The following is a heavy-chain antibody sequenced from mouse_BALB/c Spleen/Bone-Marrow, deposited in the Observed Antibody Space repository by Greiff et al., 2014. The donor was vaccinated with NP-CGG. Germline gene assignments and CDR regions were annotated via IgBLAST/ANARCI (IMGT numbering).Heavy chain of an antibody. CDR2: IYPRDGST. J-gene: IGHJ2*01. V-gene: IGHV1S12*01. CDR1: GYTFTSYY. Sequence: VMLVESGPELVKPGASVKISCKASGYTFTSYYIHWVKQRPGQGLEWIGYIYPRDGSTNYNEKFKGRATLTADTSSSTAYMQLSSLTSEDSAVYFCARMGTDYWGQGTTLTVSS. D-gene: IGHD3-1*01. CDR3: ARMGTDY.